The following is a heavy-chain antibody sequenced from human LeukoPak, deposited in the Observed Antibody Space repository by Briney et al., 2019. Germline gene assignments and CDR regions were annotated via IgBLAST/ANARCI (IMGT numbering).Heavy chain of an antibody. V-gene: IGHV4-4*07. CDR2: IYTSGST. Sequence: SETLSLTCAVSGGSISSYYWSWIRQPAGKGLEWIGRIYTSGSTNYNASLKSRVSMSVDTSKNQFSLKLSSVTAADTAVYYCARGSETNVDYWGQGTLVTVSS. CDR3: ARGSETNVDY. J-gene: IGHJ4*02. D-gene: IGHD2-8*01. CDR1: GGSISSYY.